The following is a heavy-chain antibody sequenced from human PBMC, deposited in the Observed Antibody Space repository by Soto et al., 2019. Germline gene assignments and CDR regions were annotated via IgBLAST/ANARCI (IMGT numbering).Heavy chain of an antibody. CDR3: ARVGYSSGWYRFDP. V-gene: IGHV4-59*01. Sequence: QVQLQESGPGLVKPSETLSLTCTVSGGSISSYYWSWIRQPPGKGLEWIGYIYYSGSTNYNPSLKSRVTISVDTSKNQFSLKLSSVTAADTAVYYCARVGYSSGWYRFDPWGQGTLVTVSS. D-gene: IGHD6-19*01. CDR1: GGSISSYY. J-gene: IGHJ5*02. CDR2: IYYSGST.